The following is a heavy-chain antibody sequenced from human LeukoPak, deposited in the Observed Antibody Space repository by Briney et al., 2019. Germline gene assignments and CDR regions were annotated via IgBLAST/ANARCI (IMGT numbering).Heavy chain of an antibody. V-gene: IGHV1-8*01. CDR1: GYTLTGYD. Sequence: ASVKVSCKASGYTLTGYDINWVRQATGQGLEWMGWMNPNSGNTGYAQKFQGRVTMTRNTSISTAYMELSSLRSEDTAVYYCARGILYDAFDIWGQGTMVTVSS. CDR3: ARGILYDAFDI. D-gene: IGHD2-15*01. J-gene: IGHJ3*02. CDR2: MNPNSGNT.